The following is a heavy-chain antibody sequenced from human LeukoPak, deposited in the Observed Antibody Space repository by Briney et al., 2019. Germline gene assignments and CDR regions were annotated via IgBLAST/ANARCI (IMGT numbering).Heavy chain of an antibody. CDR1: GFTLSDHY. J-gene: IGHJ2*01. Sequence: GGSLRLSCAASGFTLSDHYMDWVRQAPGKGQEWVGRTRNKANGDTTEYAASVRGRFTISRDESKSSLYLQMNSLKTEDTAVYFCARVLSGEYFEIWGRGTLVTVSS. CDR3: ARVLSGEYFEI. CDR2: TRNKANGDTT. V-gene: IGHV3-72*01.